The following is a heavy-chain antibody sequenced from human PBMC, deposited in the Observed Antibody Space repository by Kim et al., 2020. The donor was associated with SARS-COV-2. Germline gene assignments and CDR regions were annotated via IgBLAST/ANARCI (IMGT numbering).Heavy chain of an antibody. CDR2: VHYSGST. J-gene: IGHJ2*01. CDR3: VRHSFEQLER. D-gene: IGHD1-1*01. CDR1: GAAISSYY. Sequence: SETLSLTCTVSGAAISSYYWSWIRQPPGKGLEYIGYVHYSGSTNYNPSVNNRATMSVDTSKNQFSLKVTPVTAADTAVYYCVRHSFEQLERRGRG. V-gene: IGHV4-59*08.